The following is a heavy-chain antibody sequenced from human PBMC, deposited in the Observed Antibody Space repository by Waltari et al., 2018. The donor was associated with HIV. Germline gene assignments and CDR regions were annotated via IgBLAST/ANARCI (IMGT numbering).Heavy chain of an antibody. J-gene: IGHJ6*02. CDR1: GYTFTGYY. CDR3: ARDRARTTDYYYYGMDV. CDR2: NNPNMGGT. D-gene: IGHD1-7*01. Sequence: QVQLVQSGAEVKKPGASVKVSCKASGYTFTGYYMHWVRQAPGQGLEWMGWNNPNMGGTNYAQKFQGRVTMTRDTSISTAYMELSRLRSDDTAVYYCARDRARTTDYYYYGMDVWGQGTTVTVSS. V-gene: IGHV1-2*02.